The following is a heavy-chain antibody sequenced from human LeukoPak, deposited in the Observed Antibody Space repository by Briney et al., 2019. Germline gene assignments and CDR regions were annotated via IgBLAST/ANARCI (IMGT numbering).Heavy chain of an antibody. CDR1: GYSFTSYW. Sequence: GESLKISCKGSGYSFTSYWIGWVRQMPGKGLVWMGIIYPGDSDTRYSPSFQGQVTISADKSISTAYLQWSSLKASDTAMYYCARHDDDSSGYYSYGMDVWGQGTTVTVSS. CDR3: ARHDDDSSGYYSYGMDV. CDR2: IYPGDSDT. D-gene: IGHD3-22*01. J-gene: IGHJ6*02. V-gene: IGHV5-51*01.